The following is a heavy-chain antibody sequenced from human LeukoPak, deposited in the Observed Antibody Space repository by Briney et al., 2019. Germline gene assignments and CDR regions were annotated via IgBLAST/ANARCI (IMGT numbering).Heavy chain of an antibody. CDR3: ARAPTVLVGYCSSASCQADY. V-gene: IGHV3-21*01. J-gene: IGHJ4*02. D-gene: IGHD2-2*01. CDR1: GFTFSTYS. Sequence: GGSLRLSCAASGFTFSTYSMNWVRQAPGKGLEWVSAISGSSDYIYYADSVKGRFTISRDNAKNSLFLQMNSLRAGDTAVYYCARAPTVLVGYCSSASCQADYWGQGTLVTVSS. CDR2: ISGSSDYI.